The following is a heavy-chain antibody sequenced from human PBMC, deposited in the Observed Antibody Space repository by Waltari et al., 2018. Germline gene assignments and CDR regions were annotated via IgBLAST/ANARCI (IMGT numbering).Heavy chain of an antibody. Sequence: QVQLQESGPGLVKPSQTLSLTCTVSGGSISSGRYYWSWIRQPAGKGLEWIGRIYTSGSTNYNPSLNSRVTISVDTSKNQFSLKLSSVTAADTAVYYCAREEIRWDRFDYWGQGTLVTVSS. J-gene: IGHJ4*02. D-gene: IGHD1-26*01. CDR1: GGSISSGRYY. CDR2: IYTSGST. V-gene: IGHV4-61*02. CDR3: AREEIRWDRFDY.